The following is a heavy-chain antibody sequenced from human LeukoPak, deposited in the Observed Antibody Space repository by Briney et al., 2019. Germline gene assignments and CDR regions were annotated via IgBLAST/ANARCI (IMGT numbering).Heavy chain of an antibody. J-gene: IGHJ5*02. V-gene: IGHV4-34*01. CDR2: INHSGST. Sequence: SETLSLTCAVYGGSFSGYYWSWIRQPPGKGLEWVGEINHSGSTNYNPSLKSRVTMSVDTSKNQFSLKLSSVTAADTAVYYCARVGITGTTWWFDPWGQGTLVTVSS. CDR3: ARVGITGTTWWFDP. D-gene: IGHD1-7*01. CDR1: GGSFSGYY.